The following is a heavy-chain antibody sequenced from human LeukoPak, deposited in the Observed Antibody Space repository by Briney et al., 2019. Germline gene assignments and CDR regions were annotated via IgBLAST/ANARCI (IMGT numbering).Heavy chain of an antibody. V-gene: IGHV4-39*07. J-gene: IGHJ4*02. Sequence: PSETLSLTCAVYSGSISSTNSYWGWIRQSPRTGLEWIGNIYSSGSSYYNPSLKSRVTISIDTSENQFSLKLTSVTAADTAVYYCARKREGPTTGIDYWGQGTLVTVSS. D-gene: IGHD1-26*01. CDR3: ARKREGPTTGIDY. CDR1: SGSISSTNSY. CDR2: IYSSGSS.